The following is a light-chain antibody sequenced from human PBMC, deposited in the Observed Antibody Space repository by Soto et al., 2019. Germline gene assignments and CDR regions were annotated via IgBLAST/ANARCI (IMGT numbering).Light chain of an antibody. CDR1: SSNFGAGYD. Sequence: QLVLTQPPSVSGAPGQRVTISCTGSSSNFGAGYDVHWYQHLPGTAPKLLIYGNDNRPSGVPDRFSGSKFGTSAYLAITGLLADDEADYFCQSYDSSLSGSKVFGGGTQLTVL. CDR2: GND. V-gene: IGLV1-40*01. CDR3: QSYDSSLSGSKV. J-gene: IGLJ3*02.